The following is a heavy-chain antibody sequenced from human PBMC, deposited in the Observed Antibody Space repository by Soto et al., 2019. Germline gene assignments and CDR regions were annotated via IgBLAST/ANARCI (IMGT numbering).Heavy chain of an antibody. J-gene: IGHJ4*02. CDR3: AADDSSGYYYF. CDR2: ISGSSGST. Sequence: GGSLRLSCAASGFTFSSYAMSWVRQAPGKGLEWVSAISGSSGSTYYADSVKGRFTISRDNSKNTLYLQMNSLRAEDTAVYYCAADDSSGYYYFWGQGTLVTVSS. D-gene: IGHD3-22*01. V-gene: IGHV3-23*01. CDR1: GFTFSSYA.